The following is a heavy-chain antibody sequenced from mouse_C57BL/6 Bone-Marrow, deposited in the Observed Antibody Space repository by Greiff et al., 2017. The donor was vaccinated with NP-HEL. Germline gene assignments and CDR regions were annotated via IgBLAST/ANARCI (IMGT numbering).Heavy chain of an antibody. V-gene: IGHV1-81*01. CDR1: GYTFTSYG. CDR2: IYPRSGNT. D-gene: IGHD1-1*01. J-gene: IGHJ2*01. CDR3: AIPYYGSSLDY. Sequence: VQGVESGAELARPGASVKLSCKASGYTFTSYGISWVKQRTGQGLEWIGEIYPRSGNTYYNEKFKGKATLTADKSSSTAYMELRSLTSEDSAVYFCAIPYYGSSLDYWGQGTTLTVSS.